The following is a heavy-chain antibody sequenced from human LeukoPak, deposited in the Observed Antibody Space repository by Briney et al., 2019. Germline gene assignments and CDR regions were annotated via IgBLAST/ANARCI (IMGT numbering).Heavy chain of an antibody. CDR2: ISAYNGNT. CDR1: GYTFTGYY. J-gene: IGHJ5*02. CDR3: ARGQVLRYFDWEASNWFDP. D-gene: IGHD3-9*01. V-gene: IGHV1-18*04. Sequence: GASVKVSCKTSGYTFTGYYMHWVRQAPGQGLEWMGWISAYNGNTNYAQKLQGRVTMTTDTSTSTAYMELRSLRSDDTAVYYCARGQVLRYFDWEASNWFDPWGQGTLVTVSS.